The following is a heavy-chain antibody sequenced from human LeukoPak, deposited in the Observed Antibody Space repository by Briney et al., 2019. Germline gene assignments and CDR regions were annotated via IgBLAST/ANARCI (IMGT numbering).Heavy chain of an antibody. CDR3: AKDHCSGGSCYFDC. J-gene: IGHJ4*02. V-gene: IGHV3-23*01. Sequence: PGGSLRLSCAASGFTFSSYAMSWVRQAPGKGLEWASAISGSGTTYYADSVKGRFTISRDNSKNTLYLQMNSLRAEDTAVYYCAKDHCSGGSCYFDCWGQGTLVTVSS. CDR1: GFTFSSYA. D-gene: IGHD2-15*01. CDR2: ISGSGTT.